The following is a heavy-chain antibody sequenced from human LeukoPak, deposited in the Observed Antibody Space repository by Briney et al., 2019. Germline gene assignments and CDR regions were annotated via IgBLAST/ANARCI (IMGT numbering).Heavy chain of an antibody. CDR2: IRWNSGSI. CDR3: AKDRGSYGMDV. J-gene: IGHJ6*02. V-gene: IGHV3-9*01. Sequence: LPGRSLRLSCAASRFTFDDYAMHSVRRAPGKGLGWVSGIRWNSGSIGYADSVKGRFTISRDNARNSVYLQMNSLRAEDTALYYCAKDRGSYGMDVWGQGTTVTVSS. D-gene: IGHD3-10*01. CDR1: RFTFDDYA.